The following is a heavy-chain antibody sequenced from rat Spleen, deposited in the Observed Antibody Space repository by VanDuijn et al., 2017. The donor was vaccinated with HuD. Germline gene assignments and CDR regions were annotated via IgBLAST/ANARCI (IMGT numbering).Heavy chain of an antibody. CDR1: GFTFSDYY. J-gene: IGHJ2*01. V-gene: IGHV5S13*01. Sequence: EVQLVESDGGLVQPGRSLKLSCAASGFTFSDYYMAWVRQAPKKGLEWVASISTGGGNTYYRDSVKGRFTISRDNAKNTQYLQMDSLRSEDTATYYCARNYYDGYYHDDYFDYWGQGVMVTVSS. CDR3: ARNYYDGYYHDDYFDY. D-gene: IGHD1-12*03. CDR2: ISTGGGNT.